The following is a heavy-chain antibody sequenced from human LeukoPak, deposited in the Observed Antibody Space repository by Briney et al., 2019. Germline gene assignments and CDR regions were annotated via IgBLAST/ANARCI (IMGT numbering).Heavy chain of an antibody. V-gene: IGHV3-23*01. CDR1: GFTFSSYA. Sequence: GGSLRLSCAASGFTFSSYAMSWVRQAPGKGLEWVSAISGSGGSTYYADSVKGRFTISRDNSKNTLYLQMNSLRAEDTAVYYCAKLYYYDSSGYYYLDYWGQGTLVTVSS. CDR3: AKLYYYDSSGYYYLDY. J-gene: IGHJ4*02. CDR2: ISGSGGST. D-gene: IGHD3-22*01.